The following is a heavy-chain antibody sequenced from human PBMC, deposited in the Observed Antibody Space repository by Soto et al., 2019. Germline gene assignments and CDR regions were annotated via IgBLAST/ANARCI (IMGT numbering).Heavy chain of an antibody. CDR1: GFTFNTYE. CDR3: ARDTMRASAAASLDY. V-gene: IGHV3-48*03. Sequence: XGSLLLSCAASGFTFNTYEFNWVRQAPGKGLEWISYISVSGNIIKYADSVKGRFTISRDNAENSLHLQMTNLRVDDTGIYFCARDTMRASAAASLDYWGQGTQVTVSS. D-gene: IGHD6-13*01. CDR2: ISVSGNII. J-gene: IGHJ4*02.